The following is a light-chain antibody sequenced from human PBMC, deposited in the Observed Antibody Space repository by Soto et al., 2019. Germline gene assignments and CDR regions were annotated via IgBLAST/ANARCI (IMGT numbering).Light chain of an antibody. CDR1: ESVSRN. V-gene: IGKV3-15*01. Sequence: TQSPATLSLSPGERATLSCRASESVSRNLAWYQQKPGQAPRLLIYDASTRATGIPDRFSGGGSGTEFTLTISSLQSEDFVVYYCQQYNSWPPITFGQGTRLEIK. J-gene: IGKJ5*01. CDR2: DAS. CDR3: QQYNSWPPIT.